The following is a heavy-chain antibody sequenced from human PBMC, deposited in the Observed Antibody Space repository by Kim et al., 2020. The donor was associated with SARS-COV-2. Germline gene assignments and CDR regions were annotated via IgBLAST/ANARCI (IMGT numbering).Heavy chain of an antibody. J-gene: IGHJ4*02. Sequence: GGSLRLSCAASGFTFSSYAMHWVRQAPGKGLEWVAVISYDGSNKYYADSVKGRFTISRDNSKNTLYLQMNSLRAEDTAVYYCAREVPGRGYESLLDYWGQGTLVTVSS. CDR2: ISYDGSNK. D-gene: IGHD5-18*01. CDR3: AREVPGRGYESLLDY. CDR1: GFTFSSYA. V-gene: IGHV3-30-3*01.